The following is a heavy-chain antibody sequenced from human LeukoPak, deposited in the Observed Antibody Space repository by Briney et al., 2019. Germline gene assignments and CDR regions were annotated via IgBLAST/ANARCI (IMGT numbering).Heavy chain of an antibody. Sequence: SETLSLTCTVSGYSISSGYYWGWIRQPPGKGLAWIGSIYHSGSTYYNPSLKSRVTISVDTSKNQFSLKLSSVTAADTAVYYCARDCSDYGDSYYYYYGMDVWGQGTTVTVSS. CDR2: IYHSGST. J-gene: IGHJ6*02. V-gene: IGHV4-38-2*02. CDR3: ARDCSDYGDSYYYYYGMDV. CDR1: GYSISSGYY. D-gene: IGHD4-17*01.